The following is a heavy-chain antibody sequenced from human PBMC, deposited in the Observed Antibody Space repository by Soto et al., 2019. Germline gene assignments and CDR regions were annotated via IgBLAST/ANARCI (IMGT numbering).Heavy chain of an antibody. CDR1: GGSFSGYY. Sequence: KPSETLSLTCAVYGGSFSGYYWSWIRQPPGKGLEWIGEINHSGSTNYNPSLKSRVTISVDTSKNQFSLKLSSVTAADTAVYYCAREGIMRALRYWGQGTLVTVSS. J-gene: IGHJ4*02. D-gene: IGHD3-10*01. V-gene: IGHV4-34*01. CDR2: INHSGST. CDR3: AREGIMRALRY.